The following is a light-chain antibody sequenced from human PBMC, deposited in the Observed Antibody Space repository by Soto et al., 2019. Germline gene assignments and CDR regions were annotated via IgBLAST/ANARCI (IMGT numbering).Light chain of an antibody. CDR2: GTS. CDR1: LSVSGY. Sequence: EIVLTQSPASLALSPGERATLSCRASLSVSGYLAWYQQRPNQAPRLLIHGTSNRATGIPARFSGEGSGTDFTRTISSLEPEDSAFYYCQQRANFGQGTRLEIK. V-gene: IGKV3-11*01. J-gene: IGKJ5*01. CDR3: QQRAN.